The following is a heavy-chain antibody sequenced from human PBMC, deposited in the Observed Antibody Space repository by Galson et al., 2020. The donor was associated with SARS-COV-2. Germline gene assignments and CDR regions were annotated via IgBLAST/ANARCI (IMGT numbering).Heavy chain of an antibody. D-gene: IGHD1-26*01. CDR3: ATGGRGATSSTTWYFDL. V-gene: IGHV1-24*01. CDR2: FDPEDGET. CDR1: GYTLTELS. J-gene: IGHJ2*01. Sequence: ASVKVSCKVSGYTLTELSMHWVRQAPGKGLEWMGGFDPEDGETIYAQKFQGRVTMTEDTSTDTAYMELSSLRSEDTAVYYCATGGRGATSSTTWYFDLWGRGTLVTVSS.